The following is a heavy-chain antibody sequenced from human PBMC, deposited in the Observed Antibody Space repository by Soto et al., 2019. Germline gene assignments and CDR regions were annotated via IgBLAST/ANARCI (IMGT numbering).Heavy chain of an antibody. CDR3: ARESGGDTADVDHYRFSMDV. V-gene: IGHV1-2*02. CDR1: GDSFNDYY. Sequence: QVQLVQSGAEVRKPGASVTVSCRSSGDSFNDYYIHWVRQAPGQGLEWMGWINPNGGVTKYAQKFQGRVSMTRYTAIRTVYMKRSTLRSDDTAVYYCARESGGDTADVDHYRFSMDVWGTGTTVTVSS. J-gene: IGHJ6*03. D-gene: IGHD1-26*01. CDR2: INPNGGVT.